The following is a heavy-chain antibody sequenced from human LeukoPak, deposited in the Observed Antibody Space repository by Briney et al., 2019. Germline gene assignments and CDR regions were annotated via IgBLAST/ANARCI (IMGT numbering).Heavy chain of an antibody. CDR1: GYSFTGYA. Sequence: ASAKVSCKASGYSFTGYAINCGRQAPGEGLERMGWMNADGGNTGYAQNFQSRVTITMNTSIGTAYMELSSLRSQDTAVYYCAREASLNYWGQGTLVTVSS. CDR2: MNADGGNT. J-gene: IGHJ4*02. CDR3: AREASLNY. V-gene: IGHV1-8*03.